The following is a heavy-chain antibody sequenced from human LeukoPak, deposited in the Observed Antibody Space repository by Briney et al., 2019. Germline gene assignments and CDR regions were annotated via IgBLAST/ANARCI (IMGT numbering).Heavy chain of an antibody. J-gene: IGHJ4*02. V-gene: IGHV3-30*18. CDR3: AKVVAGNIDYYFDY. CDR2: TSSDLNVK. D-gene: IGHD2/OR15-2a*01. Sequence: GGSLRLSCAASGFTFRNYVIHWVRQAPGKGLEWVAVTSSDLNVKLYADSVKGRFTISRDNSRSTLYLQMRNLRAERTAVYYCAKVVAGNIDYYFDYWGQGILVAVSS. CDR1: GFTFRNYV.